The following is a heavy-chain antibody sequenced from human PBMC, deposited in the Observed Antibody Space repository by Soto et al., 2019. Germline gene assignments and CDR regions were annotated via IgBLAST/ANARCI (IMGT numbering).Heavy chain of an antibody. CDR2: IGPGGRST. CDR3: AKDESRVLRAFDI. CDR1: GFTFSSYA. Sequence: GGSLRLSCAASGFTFSSYAMTWVRQAPGKGLEWVSTIGPGGRSTYSADSVKGRFTLSRDNSKNTLYLQMNSLRAEDTAVYYCAKDESRVLRAFDIWGQGTMVTVSS. J-gene: IGHJ3*02. D-gene: IGHD3-10*01. V-gene: IGHV3-23*01.